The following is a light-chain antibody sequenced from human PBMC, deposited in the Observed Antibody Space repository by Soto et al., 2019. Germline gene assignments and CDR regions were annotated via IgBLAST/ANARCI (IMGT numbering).Light chain of an antibody. CDR1: QSISSY. V-gene: IGKV1-39*01. Sequence: DIQMTQSPSSLSASVGDRVTITCRASQSISSYLNWYQQKPGKAPKVLIYGASSLESGAPSRFSGSGSGTDFTLTISSLQPEDFATYHCQQSYSSPVTFGHGTKLE. J-gene: IGKJ2*01. CDR2: GAS. CDR3: QQSYSSPVT.